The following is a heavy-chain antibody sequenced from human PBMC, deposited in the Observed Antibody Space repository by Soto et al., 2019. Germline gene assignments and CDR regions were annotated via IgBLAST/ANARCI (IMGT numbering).Heavy chain of an antibody. CDR1: GGSISSSSYY. CDR2: IYYSGST. Sequence: PSETLSLACTVSGGSISSSSYYWGWIRQPPGKGLEWIGSIYYSGSTYYNPSLKSRVTISVDTSKNQFSLKLSSVTAADTAVYYCARQYKKYYDFWGGYYNPPFDSWGQGPWSPSP. J-gene: IGHJ4*02. CDR3: ARQYKKYYDFWGGYYNPPFDS. V-gene: IGHV4-39*01. D-gene: IGHD3-3*01.